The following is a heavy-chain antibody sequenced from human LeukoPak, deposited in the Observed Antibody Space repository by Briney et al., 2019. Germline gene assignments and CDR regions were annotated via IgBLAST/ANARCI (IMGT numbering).Heavy chain of an antibody. D-gene: IGHD6-13*01. CDR2: IYSSGSK. CDR1: GGSIITYY. V-gene: IGHV4-4*07. J-gene: IGHJ4*02. CDR3: TRDVGSAGTDDC. Sequence: SETLSLTCTVSGGSIITYYWSWIRQPAGKGLEWIGRIYSSGSKNYNPSLNSRVTMSIDTSKNQFSLKLTSVTAADTAVYYCTRDVGSAGTDDCWGQGNLGTVSP.